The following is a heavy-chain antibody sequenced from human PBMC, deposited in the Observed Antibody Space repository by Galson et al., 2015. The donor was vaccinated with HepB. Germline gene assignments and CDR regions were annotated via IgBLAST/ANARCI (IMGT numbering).Heavy chain of an antibody. CDR3: ARFYYGSGSSIDY. J-gene: IGHJ4*02. CDR1: GLTFSSYW. CDR2: IKQDGSEK. V-gene: IGHV3-7*03. D-gene: IGHD3-10*01. Sequence: SLRLSCAASGLTFSSYWMSWARQAPGKGLEWVASIKQDGSEKYYVDSVKGRFTISRDNAKNSLYLQMNTLRAEDTAVYYCARFYYGSGSSIDYWGQGTLVTVSS.